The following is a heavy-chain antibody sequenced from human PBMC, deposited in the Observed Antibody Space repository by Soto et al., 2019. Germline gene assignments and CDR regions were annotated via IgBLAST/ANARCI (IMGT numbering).Heavy chain of an antibody. CDR2: INAGNGNT. Sequence: PGESLKISCKGSGYTFTSYAMHWVRQAPGQRLEWMGWINAGNGNTKYSQKFQGRVTITRDTSASTAYMELSSLRSEDTAVYYCARGPTMVYAIGGGFHWGQGTLVTVSS. D-gene: IGHD2-8*01. J-gene: IGHJ4*02. CDR3: ARGPTMVYAIGGGFH. CDR1: GYTFTSYA. V-gene: IGHV1-3*01.